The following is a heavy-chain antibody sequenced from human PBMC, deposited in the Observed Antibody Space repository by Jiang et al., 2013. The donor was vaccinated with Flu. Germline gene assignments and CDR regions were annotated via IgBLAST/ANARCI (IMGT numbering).Heavy chain of an antibody. CDR3: ARDDSSGSYFDY. D-gene: IGHD3-22*01. V-gene: IGHV1-69*04. CDR1: EATFSSYA. CDR2: IIPILGIA. Sequence: EVKKTWVLGEGRPARLLEATFSSYAISWVRQAPGQGLEWMGRIIPILGIANYAQKFQGRVTITADKSTSTAYMELSRLRSEDTAVYYCARDDSSGSYFDYWGQGTLVTVSS. J-gene: IGHJ4*02.